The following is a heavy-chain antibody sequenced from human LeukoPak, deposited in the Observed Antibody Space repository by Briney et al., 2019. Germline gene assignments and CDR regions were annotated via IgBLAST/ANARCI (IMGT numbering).Heavy chain of an antibody. V-gene: IGHV4-34*01. CDR1: GGSFSGYY. J-gene: IGHJ4*02. D-gene: IGHD4-23*01. CDR2: INHSGST. Sequence: SETLSLTCAVYGGSFSGYYWSWIRQPPGKGLEWIGEINHSGSTNYNPSLKSRVTISVDTSKNQFSLKLSSVTAADTAVYYCASTKPSRWALKAHFDYWGQGTLVTVSS. CDR3: ASTKPSRWALKAHFDY.